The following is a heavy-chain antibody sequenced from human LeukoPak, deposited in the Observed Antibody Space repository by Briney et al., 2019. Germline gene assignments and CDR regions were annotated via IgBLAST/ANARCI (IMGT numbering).Heavy chain of an antibody. CDR1: GFSFRSYE. J-gene: IGHJ4*02. V-gene: IGHV3-48*03. Sequence: PGGSLRLSCAASGFSFRSYEMNWVRQAPGKGLEWVSYISGSGRIMYYADSVKGRFTVSRDNAKNSLYLQMNDLRAEDTAVYYCAREDSDYSNYDFWGQGTLVTVSS. D-gene: IGHD4-11*01. CDR3: AREDSDYSNYDF. CDR2: ISGSGRIM.